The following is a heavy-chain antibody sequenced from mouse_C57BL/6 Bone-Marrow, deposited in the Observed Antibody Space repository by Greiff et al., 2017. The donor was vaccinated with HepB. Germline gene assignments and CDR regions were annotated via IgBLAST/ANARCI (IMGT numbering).Heavy chain of an antibody. CDR3: ARYRTVVAFDGMDY. V-gene: IGHV3-8*01. CDR1: GYSITSDY. J-gene: IGHJ4*01. D-gene: IGHD1-1*01. CDR2: ISYSGST. Sequence: EVKLMESGPGLAKPSQTLSLTCSVTGYSITSDYWNWIRNFPGNKLEYMGYISYSGSTYYNPSLKSRISITRDTSKNQYYLQLKSVTTEDTATYYCARYRTVVAFDGMDYWGQGTSVTVSS.